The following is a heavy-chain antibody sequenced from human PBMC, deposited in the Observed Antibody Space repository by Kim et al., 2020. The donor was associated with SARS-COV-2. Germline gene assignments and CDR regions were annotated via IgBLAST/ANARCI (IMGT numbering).Heavy chain of an antibody. Sequence: GRLTISRDNSKHTLYLQMNSLGAEDTAVYYCAKDSERITMIVVVITGIDYWGQGTLVTVSS. V-gene: IGHV3-30*02. D-gene: IGHD3-22*01. J-gene: IGHJ4*02. CDR3: AKDSERITMIVVVITGIDY.